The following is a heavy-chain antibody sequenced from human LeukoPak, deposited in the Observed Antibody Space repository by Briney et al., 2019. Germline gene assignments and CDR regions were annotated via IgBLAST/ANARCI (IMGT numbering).Heavy chain of an antibody. Sequence: PGGSLRLSCAASGFTFSSYSMNWVRQAPGKGLEWVSYISSSSSTIYYADSVKGRFTISRDNAKNSLYLQMNSLRAEDTAVYYCARSGDIVVVPAAGEIDYWGQGTLVTVSS. V-gene: IGHV3-48*04. D-gene: IGHD2-2*01. CDR3: ARSGDIVVVPAAGEIDY. CDR1: GFTFSSYS. J-gene: IGHJ4*02. CDR2: ISSSSSTI.